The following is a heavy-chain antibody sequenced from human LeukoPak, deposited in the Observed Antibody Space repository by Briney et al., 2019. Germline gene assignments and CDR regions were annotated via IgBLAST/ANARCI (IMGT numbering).Heavy chain of an antibody. CDR2: IRSKANSYAT. V-gene: IGHV3-73*01. D-gene: IGHD3-10*01. CDR3: TGDLGGVDFDY. Sequence: GGSLRLSCAASGFTFSGSAMHWVRQASGKWLEWVGRIRSKANSYATAYAASVKGRFTISRDDSKNTAYLQMNSLKTEDTAVYYCTGDLGGVDFDYWGQGTLDTVSS. CDR1: GFTFSGSA. J-gene: IGHJ4*02.